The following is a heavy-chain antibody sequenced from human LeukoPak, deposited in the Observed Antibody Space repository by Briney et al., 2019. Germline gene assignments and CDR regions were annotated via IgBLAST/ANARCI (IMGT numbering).Heavy chain of an antibody. CDR2: ISSSSTK. J-gene: IGHJ4*02. V-gene: IGHV3-48*01. CDR1: GFPFSIYR. CDR3: AREDPTVTTGNFDY. Sequence: GGSLSLPCAPSGFPFSIYRKLWARHPPGKGLVWVSYISSSSTKYYPDPVKGRFPISRDNAKQSLSLQMNSQGAEYTPLYSCAREDPTVTTGNFDYWGQGTLVTVSS. D-gene: IGHD4-17*01.